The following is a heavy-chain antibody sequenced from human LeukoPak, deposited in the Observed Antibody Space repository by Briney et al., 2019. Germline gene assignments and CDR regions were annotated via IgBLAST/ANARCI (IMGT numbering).Heavy chain of an antibody. Sequence: GGSLRLSCAASGFTFSNEMNWVRQAPGKGLQWVANIKSDGSDKYYADSVKGRFTISRDNAKNLLYLEMNSLRTDDTAVYYCARWDSNIAASGYKYWGQGSLVTVSA. CDR1: GFTFSNE. CDR2: IKSDGSDK. J-gene: IGHJ4*02. CDR3: ARWDSNIAASGYKY. V-gene: IGHV3-7*01. D-gene: IGHD6-13*01.